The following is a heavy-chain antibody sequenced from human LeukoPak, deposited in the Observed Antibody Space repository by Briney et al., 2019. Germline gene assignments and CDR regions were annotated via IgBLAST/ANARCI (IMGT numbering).Heavy chain of an antibody. CDR1: GFTFSSYA. Sequence: GRSLRLSCAASGFTFSSYAMHWVRQAPGKGLEWVAVISYDGSNKYYADSVKGRFTISRDNSKNTLYLQMNSLRAEDTAVYYCARGLYGRVSLDYWGQGPWSPSPQ. CDR2: ISYDGSNK. D-gene: IGHD3-10*01. J-gene: IGHJ4*02. CDR3: ARGLYGRVSLDY. V-gene: IGHV3-30-3*01.